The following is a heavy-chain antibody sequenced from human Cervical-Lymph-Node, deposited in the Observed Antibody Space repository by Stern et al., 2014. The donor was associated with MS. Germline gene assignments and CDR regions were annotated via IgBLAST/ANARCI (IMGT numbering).Heavy chain of an antibody. J-gene: IGHJ4*02. Sequence: VSGPALVKPTQTLTLTCTFSGFSLSTSGLGVGWIRQPPGEALEWLAYIYWDDQKRYSPSLKSRLTITKDTSKNQVVLTLTNVDPVDTATYYCAHRTAGPFDYWGQGTLVTVSS. CDR1: GFSLSTSGLG. CDR2: IYWDDQK. CDR3: AHRTAGPFDY. V-gene: IGHV2-5*02.